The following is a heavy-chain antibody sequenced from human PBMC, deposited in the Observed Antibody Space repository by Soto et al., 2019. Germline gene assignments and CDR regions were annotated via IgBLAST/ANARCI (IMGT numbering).Heavy chain of an antibody. CDR2: IYYSGST. J-gene: IGHJ4*02. CDR1: GGSISSYY. CDR3: ARTPRSGGSYFDY. Sequence: PSETLSLTCTVSGGSISSYYWSWIRQPPGKGLEYIGYIYYSGSTNYNPSLKSRVTISVDTSKNQFSLKLSSVTAADTAVYYCARTPRSGGSYFDYWGQGTLVTVSS. V-gene: IGHV4-59*08. D-gene: IGHD2-15*01.